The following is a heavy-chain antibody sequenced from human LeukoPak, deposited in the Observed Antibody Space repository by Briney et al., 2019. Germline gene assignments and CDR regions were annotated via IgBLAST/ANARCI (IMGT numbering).Heavy chain of an antibody. V-gene: IGHV1-69*05. D-gene: IGHD3-22*01. Sequence: ASVKVSCKASGGTFSSYAISWVRQAPGQGLEWMGGIIPIFGTANYAQKFQGRVTITTDESTSTAYMELSSLRSEDTAVYYCARSLTYYYDSSGYSIDYWGQGTLVTVSS. CDR3: ARSLTYYYDSSGYSIDY. CDR1: GGTFSSYA. J-gene: IGHJ4*02. CDR2: IIPIFGTA.